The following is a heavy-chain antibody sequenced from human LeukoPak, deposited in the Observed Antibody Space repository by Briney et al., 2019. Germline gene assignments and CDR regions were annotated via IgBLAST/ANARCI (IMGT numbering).Heavy chain of an antibody. CDR3: ARNFLRGSTKSFDI. V-gene: IGHV3-21*01. J-gene: IGHJ3*02. D-gene: IGHD6-13*01. Sequence: SGGSLRLSCAASGFTFSSYSMNWVRQAPGKGLEWVSSISSNSSYIYYADSVKGRFTISRDNAKNSLYLQMNSLRAEDTAVYYCARNFLRGSTKSFDIWGQGTMVTVSS. CDR2: ISSNSSYI. CDR1: GFTFSSYS.